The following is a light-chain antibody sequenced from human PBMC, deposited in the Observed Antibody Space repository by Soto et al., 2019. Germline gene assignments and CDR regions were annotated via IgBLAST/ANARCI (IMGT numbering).Light chain of an antibody. J-gene: IGKJ1*01. CDR2: DAS. CDR3: QQYNIWPPWT. CDR1: QSVSNN. Sequence: ILMTQSPATLSVSPGERATLSRRASQSVSNNLAWYQQKPGQAPRLLIYDASTRATGIPARFSGSGSGTEFTLTIIGLQSEDFAVYYCQQYNIWPPWTFGQGTKVEVK. V-gene: IGKV3-15*01.